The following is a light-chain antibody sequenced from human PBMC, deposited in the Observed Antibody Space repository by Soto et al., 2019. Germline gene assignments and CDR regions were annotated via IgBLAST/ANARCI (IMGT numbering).Light chain of an antibody. CDR2: GNI. V-gene: IGLV1-40*01. J-gene: IGLJ2*01. CDR1: SSNIATKS. Sequence: QSVLTQPPSASGTPGQRVTISCSGSSSNIATKSVNWYQQLPGTAPKLLIYGNINRPSGVPDRFSGSKSGTSASLAITGLRPEDEADYYCQSYDSSLSGVVFGGGTKLTVL. CDR3: QSYDSSLSGVV.